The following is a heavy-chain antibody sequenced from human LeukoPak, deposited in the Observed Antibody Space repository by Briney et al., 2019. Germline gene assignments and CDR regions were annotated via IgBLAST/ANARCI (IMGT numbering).Heavy chain of an antibody. J-gene: IGHJ3*02. V-gene: IGHV3-11*06. CDR1: GFTFSDYY. D-gene: IGHD3-9*01. CDR2: IGSSSSYT. Sequence: GGSLRLSCAASGFTFSDYYMSWIRQAPEKGLEWVSYIGSSSSYTNYADSVKGRFTISRDNSKNTLYLQMNSLRAEDTAVYYCARDRGILTPRDAFDIWGQGTMVTVSS. CDR3: ARDRGILTPRDAFDI.